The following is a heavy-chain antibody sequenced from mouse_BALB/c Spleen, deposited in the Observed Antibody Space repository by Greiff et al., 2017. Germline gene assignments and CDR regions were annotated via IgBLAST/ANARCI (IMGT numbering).Heavy chain of an antibody. Sequence: QVQLQQPGAELVKPGASVKLSCKASGYTFTSYWMHWVKQRPGQGLEWIGEIDPSDSYTNYNQKFKGKATLTVDKSSSTAYMQLSSLTSEDSAVYYCARLGSGNLDYWGQGTTHSLL. V-gene: IGHV1-69*02. CDR2: IDPSDSYT. D-gene: IGHD1-3*01. CDR3: ARLGSGNLDY. J-gene: IGHJ2*01. CDR1: GYTFTSYW.